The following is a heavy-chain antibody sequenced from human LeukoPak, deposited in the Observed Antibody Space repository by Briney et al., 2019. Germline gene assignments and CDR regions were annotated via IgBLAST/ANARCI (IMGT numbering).Heavy chain of an antibody. CDR3: ARERGYCAGDSCYGFDY. CDR2: ITSKSTTI. V-gene: IGHV3-48*01. CDR1: GFTFSIYS. J-gene: IGHJ4*02. Sequence: GGPLRLSCAASGFTFSIYSMDWVRQAPGKGLEWVSKITSKSTTIYYADSVKGRFTISRDNAKNSLYLQMNSLRAEDTAVYYCARERGYCAGDSCYGFDYWGQGILVTVSS. D-gene: IGHD2-15*01.